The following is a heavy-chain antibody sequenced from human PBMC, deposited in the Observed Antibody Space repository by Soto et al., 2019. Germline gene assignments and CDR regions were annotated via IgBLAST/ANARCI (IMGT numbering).Heavy chain of an antibody. V-gene: IGHV5-51*01. CDR2: IYPGDSDT. D-gene: IGHD6-25*01. CDR3: ARRSRGSSAVGNYYYGMDV. Sequence: ESLKISFKGSGYSFTSYWIGWVRQIPGKGLEWMGIIYPGDSDTRYSPSFQGQVTISADKSISTAYLQWSSLKASDTAMYYCARRSRGSSAVGNYYYGMDVWGQGTTVTVSS. J-gene: IGHJ6*02. CDR1: GYSFTSYW.